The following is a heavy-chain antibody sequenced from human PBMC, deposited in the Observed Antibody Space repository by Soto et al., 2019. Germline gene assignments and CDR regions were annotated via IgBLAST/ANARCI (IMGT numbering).Heavy chain of an antibody. Sequence: QVQLQESGPRLVKPSETLSLSCTVSGGSMNIHYWTWIRQPAGKGLEWVGRISASGTTNYNPSVKSRLAMSMDTSRNIFSLSLISITAADSAVYYCAKEGPRWDAGAMDDWGQGTTVTVS. CDR1: GGSMNIHY. J-gene: IGHJ6*02. CDR2: ISASGTT. CDR3: AKEGPRWDAGAMDD. D-gene: IGHD1-26*01. V-gene: IGHV4-4*07.